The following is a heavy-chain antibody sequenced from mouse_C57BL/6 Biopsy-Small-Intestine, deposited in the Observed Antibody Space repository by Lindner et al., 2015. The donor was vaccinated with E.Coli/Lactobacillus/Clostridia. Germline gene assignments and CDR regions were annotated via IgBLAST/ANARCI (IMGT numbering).Heavy chain of an antibody. Sequence: VQLQESGPELVKPGASVKISCKAFGYAFSSSWMNWVKQRPGKGLEWIGRIYPGDGDTNYSGMFKGKVTLTADKSSSTAYMQLSSLTSEDSAVYFCARSHNGFYAMDYWGQGASVTVSS. D-gene: IGHD2-2*01. CDR1: GYAFSSSW. J-gene: IGHJ4*01. V-gene: IGHV1-82*01. CDR3: ARSHNGFYAMDY. CDR2: IYPGDGDT.